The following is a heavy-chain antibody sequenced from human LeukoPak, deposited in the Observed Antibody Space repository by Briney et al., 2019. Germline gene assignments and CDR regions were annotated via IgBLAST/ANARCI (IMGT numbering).Heavy chain of an antibody. D-gene: IGHD2-2*01. V-gene: IGHV1-2*02. CDR2: INPNSGGT. CDR3: ARELGYCSSTSCCYYFDY. J-gene: IGHJ4*02. Sequence: GASVTVSFKASGYTFTGYYMHWVRQAPGQGLEWMGWINPNSGGTNYAQKFQGRVTMTRDTSISTAYMELSRLRSDDTAVYYCARELGYCSSTSCCYYFDYWGQGTLVTVSS. CDR1: GYTFTGYY.